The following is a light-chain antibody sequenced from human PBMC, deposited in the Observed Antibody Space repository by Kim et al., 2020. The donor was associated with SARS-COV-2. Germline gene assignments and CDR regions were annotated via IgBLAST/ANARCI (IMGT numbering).Light chain of an antibody. CDR2: AAS. CDR3: QKYNSARPFT. CDR1: QGISNY. J-gene: IGKJ3*01. V-gene: IGKV1-27*01. Sequence: AIGDGVTNACPESQGISNYLAWYQQKRGKVPKLLSYAASILQSGVPTRFNGRGSGTDLTLTISTLQPEDLATYHGQKYNSARPFTVGPGAQVDI.